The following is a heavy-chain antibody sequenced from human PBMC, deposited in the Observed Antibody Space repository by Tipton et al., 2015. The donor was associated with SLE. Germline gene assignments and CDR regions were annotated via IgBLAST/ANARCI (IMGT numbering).Heavy chain of an antibody. Sequence: SLRLSCAASGFTFSDYWMHWVRQPPGKGLVWVSRISSDGVTTTYADSVKGRFTISRDDAKNSLYLQMDSLRAEDTAVYYCSRDLGYTWGVMGFWGQGTLVSVSS. D-gene: IGHD3-16*01. CDR2: ISSDGVTT. CDR3: SRDLGYTWGVMGF. CDR1: GFTFSDYW. V-gene: IGHV3-74*01. J-gene: IGHJ4*02.